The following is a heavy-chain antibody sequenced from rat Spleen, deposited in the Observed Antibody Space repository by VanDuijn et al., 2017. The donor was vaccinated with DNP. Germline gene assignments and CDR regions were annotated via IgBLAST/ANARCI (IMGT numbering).Heavy chain of an antibody. CDR3: ARGGSYDWFAY. Sequence: QVQLKESGPGLMQPSQTLSLTCTVSGFSLTNYGVSWVRQPPGMGLEWIAVISSGGSTYYNSTLKSRLSISRDTSKSQVFLKMNSLQTEDTAIYFCARGGSYDWFAYWGQGTLVTVSS. J-gene: IGHJ3*01. CDR2: ISSGGST. D-gene: IGHD1-3*01. V-gene: IGHV2S12*01. CDR1: GFSLTNYG.